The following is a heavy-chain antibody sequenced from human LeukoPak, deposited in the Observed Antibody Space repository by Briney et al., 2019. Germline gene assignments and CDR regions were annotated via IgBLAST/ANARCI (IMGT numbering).Heavy chain of an antibody. CDR2: INPNSGGT. V-gene: IGHV1-2*02. CDR3: ARVVVGATIPHY. J-gene: IGHJ4*02. CDR1: GYTFTGYY. Sequence: ASVKVSCKASGYTFTGYYMHWVRQAPGQGLEWMGWINPNSGGTNYAQKFQGRVTMTRDTSISTAYMELRSLRSDDTAVYYCARVVVGATIPHYWGQGTLVTVSS. D-gene: IGHD1-26*01.